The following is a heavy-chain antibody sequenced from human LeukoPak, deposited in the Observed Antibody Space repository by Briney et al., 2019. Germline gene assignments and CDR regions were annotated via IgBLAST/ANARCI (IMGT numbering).Heavy chain of an antibody. V-gene: IGHV3-48*01. CDR3: ARDLTYGPRYFDY. D-gene: IGHD3-16*01. J-gene: IGHJ4*02. CDR1: GFTFSSYS. Sequence: GGSLRLSCEASGFTFSSYSMNWVRQAPGKGLEWVSYISSSSSTIYYADSATGRFTISRDNAKNSLYLQMNSLRAEDTAVYYCARDLTYGPRYFDYWGQGTLVTVSS. CDR2: ISSSSSTI.